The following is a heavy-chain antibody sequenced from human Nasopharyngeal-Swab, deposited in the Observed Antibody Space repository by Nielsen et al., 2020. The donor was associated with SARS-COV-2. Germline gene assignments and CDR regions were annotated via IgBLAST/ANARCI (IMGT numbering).Heavy chain of an antibody. CDR3: ARGKGDAYRNFDY. Sequence: LRLSCTVSGGYISHGAYNWNWIRQHPGQGLEWIGSIYYTGRTSYNPSLKSRVSISIDASRRQFSLNLVFMSAADTAVYYCARGKGDAYRNFDYWDQGTLVTVPS. J-gene: IGHJ4*02. CDR1: GGYISHGAYN. V-gene: IGHV4-31*03. CDR2: IYYTGRT. D-gene: IGHD5-24*01.